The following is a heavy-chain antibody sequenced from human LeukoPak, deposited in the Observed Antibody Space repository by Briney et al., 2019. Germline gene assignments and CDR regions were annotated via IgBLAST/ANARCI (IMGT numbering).Heavy chain of an antibody. CDR2: IIPIFGTA. CDR3: ARGVDFLAPAVY. J-gene: IGHJ4*02. V-gene: IGHV1-69*01. D-gene: IGHD3/OR15-3a*01. Sequence: ASVKVSCKASGGTFSSYAISWVRQAPGQGLEWMGGIIPIFGTANYAQKFQGRVTITADESTSTAYMELSSLRSEDTAVYYCARGVDFLAPAVYWGQGTLVTVSS. CDR1: GGTFSSYA.